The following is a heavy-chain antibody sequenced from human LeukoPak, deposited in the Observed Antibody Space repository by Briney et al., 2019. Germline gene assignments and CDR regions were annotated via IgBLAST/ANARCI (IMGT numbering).Heavy chain of an antibody. CDR1: GYTFTSYY. D-gene: IGHD1-1*01. CDR2: INPSGGST. CDR3: ARVGLTTKVQSPLPFDY. V-gene: IGHV1-46*01. J-gene: IGHJ4*02. Sequence: ASVKVSCKASGYTFTSYYMHWVRQAPGQRLEWMGIINPSGGSTSYAQKFQGRVTMTRDMSTSTAYMELSSLRSEDTAVYYCARVGLTTKVQSPLPFDYWGQGTLVTVSS.